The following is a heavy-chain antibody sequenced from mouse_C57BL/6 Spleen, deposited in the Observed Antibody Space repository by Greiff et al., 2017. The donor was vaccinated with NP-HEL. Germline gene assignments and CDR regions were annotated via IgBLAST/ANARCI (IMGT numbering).Heavy chain of an antibody. CDR2: ISYDGSN. J-gene: IGHJ2*01. CDR3: ARGTTVLDY. Sequence: VQLKESGPGLVKPSQSLSLTCSVTGYSITSGYYWNWIRQFPGNKLEWMGYISYDGSNNYNPSLKNRISITRDTSKNQFFLKLNSVTTEDTATYYCARGTTVLDYWGQGTTLTVSS. V-gene: IGHV3-6*01. D-gene: IGHD1-1*01. CDR1: GYSITSGYY.